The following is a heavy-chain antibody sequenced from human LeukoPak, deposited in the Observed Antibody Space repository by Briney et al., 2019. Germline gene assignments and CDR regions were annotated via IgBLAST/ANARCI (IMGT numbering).Heavy chain of an antibody. Sequence: SETLSLTCAVSGGSISSGGYSWSWIRQPPGKGLEWIGYISSIGSTNYNPSPKSRVTISVDTSKNQFSLKLTSVTAADTAVYFCARDPTTVTKGLDIWGQGTMVTVSS. V-gene: IGHV4-61*08. CDR1: GGSISSGGYS. D-gene: IGHD4-17*01. CDR2: ISSIGST. J-gene: IGHJ3*02. CDR3: ARDPTTVTKGLDI.